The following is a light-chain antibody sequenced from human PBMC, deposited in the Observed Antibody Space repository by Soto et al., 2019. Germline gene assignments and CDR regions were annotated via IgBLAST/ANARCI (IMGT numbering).Light chain of an antibody. Sequence: EIVLTQSPPTLSLSPGERATLSCRASQSVSSYFAWYQQKPGQAPRLLIYDASNRATGIPARFSGSGSGTDFTLTISSLEPEDFAVYYCQQRSKWPLTFGQGTRLEI. J-gene: IGKJ5*01. CDR2: DAS. V-gene: IGKV3-11*01. CDR3: QQRSKWPLT. CDR1: QSVSSY.